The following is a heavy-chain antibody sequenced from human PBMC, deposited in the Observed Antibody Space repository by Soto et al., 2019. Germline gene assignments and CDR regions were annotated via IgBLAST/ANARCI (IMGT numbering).Heavy chain of an antibody. CDR3: ARDRNPYYYDSSGSPPDY. CDR2: IIPIFGTA. Sequence: ASVKVSCKASGGTFSSYAISWVRQAPGQGLEWMGGIIPIFGTANYAQKFQGRVTITADESTSTAYMELSSLRSEDTAVYYCARDRNPYYYDSSGSPPDYWGQGTLVTVSS. J-gene: IGHJ4*02. D-gene: IGHD3-22*01. CDR1: GGTFSSYA. V-gene: IGHV1-69*13.